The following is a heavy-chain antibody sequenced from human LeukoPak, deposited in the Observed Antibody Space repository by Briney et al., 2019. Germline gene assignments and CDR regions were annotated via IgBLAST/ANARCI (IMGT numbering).Heavy chain of an antibody. CDR1: GGSISSGSYY. Sequence: PSQTLSLTCTVSGGSISSGSYYWSWIRQPAGKGLEWIGRIYTSGSTNYNPSLKSRVTISVDTSKNQFSLKLSSVTAPDTAVYYCARVGTDSINWFDPWGQGTLVTVSS. CDR2: IYTSGST. J-gene: IGHJ5*02. V-gene: IGHV4-61*02. CDR3: ARVGTDSINWFDP. D-gene: IGHD2-8*02.